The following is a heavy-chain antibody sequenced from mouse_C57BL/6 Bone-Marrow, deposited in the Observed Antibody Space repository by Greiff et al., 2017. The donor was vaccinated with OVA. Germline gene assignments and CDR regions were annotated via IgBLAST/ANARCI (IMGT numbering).Heavy chain of an antibody. CDR1: GYTFTDYY. J-gene: IGHJ4*01. D-gene: IGHD2-9*01. Sequence: VQLQQSGAELVRPGASVKLSCKASGYTFTDYYINWVKQRPGQGLEWIARIYPGSGNTYYNEKFKGKATLTAEKSSSTAYMQLSSLTSEDSAVYFCARAYYGYDFAMDYWGQGTSVTVSS. V-gene: IGHV1-76*01. CDR3: ARAYYGYDFAMDY. CDR2: IYPGSGNT.